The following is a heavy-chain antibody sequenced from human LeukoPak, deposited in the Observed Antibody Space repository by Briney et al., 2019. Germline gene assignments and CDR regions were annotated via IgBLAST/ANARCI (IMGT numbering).Heavy chain of an antibody. D-gene: IGHD1-26*01. J-gene: IGHJ4*02. V-gene: IGHV4-38-2*02. CDR3: ARDPRYSGSYRGGPLFDY. Sequence: ASETLSLTCTVSGYSISSGYYWGWIRQPPGKGLEWIGSIYHSGSTYYNPSLKSRVTISVDTSKNQFSLKLSSVTAADTAVYYCARDPRYSGSYRGGPLFDYWGQGTLVTVSS. CDR2: IYHSGST. CDR1: GYSISSGYY.